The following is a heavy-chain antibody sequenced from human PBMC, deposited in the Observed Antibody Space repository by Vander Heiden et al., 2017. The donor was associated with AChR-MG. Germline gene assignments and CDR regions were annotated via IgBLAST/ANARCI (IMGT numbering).Heavy chain of an antibody. Sequence: EVQLVESGRGLVQPGGSLKLSCAPSGFPFSGSATHWVRQASGKGLEWVGRIRSKANSYATAYAASVKGRFTISRDDSKNTAYLQMNSLKTEDTAVYYCTSHHPHLLAFDIWGQGTMVTVSS. CDR3: TSHHPHLLAFDI. V-gene: IGHV3-73*01. CDR1: GFPFSGSA. CDR2: IRSKANSYAT. J-gene: IGHJ3*02.